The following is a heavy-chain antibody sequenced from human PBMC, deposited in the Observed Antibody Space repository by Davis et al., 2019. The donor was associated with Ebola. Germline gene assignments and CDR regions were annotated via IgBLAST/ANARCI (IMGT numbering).Heavy chain of an antibody. J-gene: IGHJ6*02. CDR2: ISSSGSTI. V-gene: IGHV3-48*04. D-gene: IGHD5-18*01. CDR1: GFTFSSYG. Sequence: GGSLRLSCAASGFTFSSYGMHWVRQAPGKGLEWVSYISSSGSTIYYADSVKGRFTRSRDNAKNSLYLQMNSLRAEDTAVYYCARGSRSVYSYGYRPFGYYGMDVWGQGTTVTVSS. CDR3: ARGSRSVYSYGYRPFGYYGMDV.